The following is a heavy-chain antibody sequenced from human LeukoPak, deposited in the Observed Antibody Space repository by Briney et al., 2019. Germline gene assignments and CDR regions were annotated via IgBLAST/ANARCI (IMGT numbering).Heavy chain of an antibody. CDR3: ARGEYQLPGDS. J-gene: IGHJ4*02. CDR1: GFTFSSYA. V-gene: IGHV3-23*01. D-gene: IGHD2-2*01. Sequence: GASLRPSCAASGFTFSSYAMSWVRQAPGKGLEWVSAISGSGGSTYYADSVKGRFTISRDNSKNTLYLQMNSLRAEDTAVYYCARGEYQLPGDSWGQGTLVTVSS. CDR2: ISGSGGST.